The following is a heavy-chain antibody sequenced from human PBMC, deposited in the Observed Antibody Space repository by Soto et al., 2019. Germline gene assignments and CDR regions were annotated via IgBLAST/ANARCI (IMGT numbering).Heavy chain of an antibody. CDR3: ASAAVTGTAGLDF. CDR2: INPNSGGT. J-gene: IGHJ4*02. V-gene: IGHV1-2*02. D-gene: IGHD6-19*01. Sequence: ASVKVSCKASGYSFTNNDVTWVRQAPGQGLEWMGWINPNSGGTKSAEKFQGRVTMTRDTSISTAYMELSRLTSDDTAVYYCASAAVTGTAGLDFWGQGTQVTVS. CDR1: GYSFTNND.